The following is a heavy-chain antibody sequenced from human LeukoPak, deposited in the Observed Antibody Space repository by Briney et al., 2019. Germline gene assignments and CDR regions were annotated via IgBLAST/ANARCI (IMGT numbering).Heavy chain of an antibody. CDR3: AKELHSSSWDAYFFDF. CDR1: GFTFDDYG. J-gene: IGHJ4*02. CDR2: ISPSGGST. V-gene: IGHV3-23*01. D-gene: IGHD6-13*01. Sequence: GGSLRLSCVASGFTFDDYGMSWVRQAPGKGLKWVSIISPSGGSTSYADSVKGRFTVSRDNSKNTLYLQMNSLRAEDTAVYYCAKELHSSSWDAYFFDFWGQGTLVTVSS.